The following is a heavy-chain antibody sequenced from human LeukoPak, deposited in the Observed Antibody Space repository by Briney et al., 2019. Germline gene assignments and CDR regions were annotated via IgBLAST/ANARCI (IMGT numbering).Heavy chain of an antibody. CDR1: GFTFSRYW. CDR2: INQGGSRL. J-gene: IGHJ4*02. V-gene: IGHV3-7*01. Sequence: GGSLRLSCAGSGFTFSRYWMSWVRQAPGKGLEWVASINQGGSRLHYLDSVTGRFIISRDDAQNSLFLQMTRLRVDDTAVYYCARLKDDVTKLDYWGQGTLVSVSS. D-gene: IGHD2-8*01. CDR3: ARLKDDVTKLDY.